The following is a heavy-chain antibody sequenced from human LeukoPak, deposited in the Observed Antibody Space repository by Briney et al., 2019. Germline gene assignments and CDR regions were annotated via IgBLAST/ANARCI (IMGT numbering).Heavy chain of an antibody. V-gene: IGHV4-4*09. J-gene: IGHJ4*02. CDR1: AGSISGYY. Sequence: PSETLSLTCTVSAGSISGYYWSWVRQPPGKGLEWIGYIYTTGTTNYNPSLKSRVTISVDTSKNQFSLKLNSVTAADTAVYYCARHGGYSSSAAYWGQGALVTVSS. CDR3: ARHGGYSSSAAY. CDR2: IYTTGTT. D-gene: IGHD6-6*01.